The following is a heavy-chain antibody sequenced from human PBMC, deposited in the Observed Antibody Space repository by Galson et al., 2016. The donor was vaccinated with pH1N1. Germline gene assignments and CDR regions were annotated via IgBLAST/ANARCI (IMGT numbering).Heavy chain of an antibody. CDR2: LDKSGST. Sequence: ETLSLTCSVSGGSIRNHYWRWIRQPAGKGLEGIGRLDKSGSTKYNHSLKSRVTMSGDTSKNQFSLNLSSVTAADTAVSYWVREDIVVGEGWQHGMAAWGQGTTVTV. CDR3: VREDIVVGEGWQHGMAA. D-gene: IGHD2-2*01. CDR1: GGSIRNHY. V-gene: IGHV4-4*07. J-gene: IGHJ6*01.